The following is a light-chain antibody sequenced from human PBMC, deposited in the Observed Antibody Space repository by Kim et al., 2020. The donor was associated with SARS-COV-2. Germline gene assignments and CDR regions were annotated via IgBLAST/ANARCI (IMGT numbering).Light chain of an antibody. Sequence: SITFSCTGTSGDVGGYTYASWYQQHPGKALNLMMYDVSNRPAGVSNRVSGSKSDNTASLTISGLQAADQADYDSSSYTSSSTLVFGGGTHLTVL. CDR3: SSYTSSSTLV. CDR1: SGDVGGYTY. J-gene: IGLJ3*02. CDR2: DVS. V-gene: IGLV2-14*03.